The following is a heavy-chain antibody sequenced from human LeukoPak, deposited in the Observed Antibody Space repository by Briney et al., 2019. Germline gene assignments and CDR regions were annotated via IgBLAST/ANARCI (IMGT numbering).Heavy chain of an antibody. J-gene: IGHJ5*02. CDR2: IFSSGNT. D-gene: IGHD3-16*01. Sequence: SETLSLTCTVSGGSINSYYWSWIWQPAGKGLEWIGRIFSSGNTIYNPPLQSRVTMSVDTSKNQFSLRLNSVTAADTAVYYCARSPHRLIGHWFDPWGQGTLVTVSS. CDR1: GGSINSYY. CDR3: ARSPHRLIGHWFDP. V-gene: IGHV4-4*07.